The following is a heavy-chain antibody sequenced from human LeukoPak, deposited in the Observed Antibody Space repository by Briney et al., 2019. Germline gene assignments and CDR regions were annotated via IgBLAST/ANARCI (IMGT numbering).Heavy chain of an antibody. CDR1: GFTFSSYG. D-gene: IGHD6-6*01. V-gene: IGHV3-21*01. J-gene: IGHJ4*02. CDR2: ISSSSSYI. Sequence: GGSLRLSCAASGFTFSSYGMHWVRQAPGKGLEWVSSISSSSSYIYYADSVKGRFTISRDNAKNSLYLQMNSLRAEDTAVYYCAREDGAALSFDYWGQGTLVTVSS. CDR3: AREDGAALSFDY.